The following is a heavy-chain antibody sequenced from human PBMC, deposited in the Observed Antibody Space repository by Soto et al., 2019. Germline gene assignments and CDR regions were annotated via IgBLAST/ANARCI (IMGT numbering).Heavy chain of an antibody. V-gene: IGHV1-69*06. Sequence: ASVKVSCKASGGTFSSYAISWVRQAPGQGLEWMGGIIPIYGKTNYAQKFQGRVTMTEDTSTDTAYMELNSLRSEDTAVYYCATDLTSVAFGDLLFSFDPWGQGTLVTVSS. CDR1: GGTFSSYA. CDR2: IIPIYGKT. CDR3: ATDLTSVAFGDLLFSFDP. J-gene: IGHJ5*02. D-gene: IGHD3-10*01.